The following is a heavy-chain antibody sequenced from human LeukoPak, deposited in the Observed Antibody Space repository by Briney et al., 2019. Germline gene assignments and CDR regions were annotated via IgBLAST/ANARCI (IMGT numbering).Heavy chain of an antibody. CDR1: GFTFSSYA. V-gene: IGHV3-23*01. D-gene: IGHD4-11*01. J-gene: IGHJ4*02. CDR3: AKDLQSKNLYYFDY. Sequence: GGSLRLSCAASGFTFSSYAMSWVRQAPGKGLEWVSAISGSGGTTYYADSVKGRFTISRDNSKNTLYLQMNNLRAEDTAVYYCAKDLQSKNLYYFDYWAREPWSPSPQ. CDR2: ISGSGGTT.